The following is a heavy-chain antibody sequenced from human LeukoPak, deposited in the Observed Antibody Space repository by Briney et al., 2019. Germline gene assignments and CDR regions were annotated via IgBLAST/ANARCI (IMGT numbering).Heavy chain of an antibody. Sequence: KPSETLSLTCTVSGYSISSGYYWGWIRQPPGKALEWIGSIYHSGSTYYNPSLKSRVTISVDTSKNQFFLRLSSVTAADTAVYYCARVGSGWQLDYWGQGTLVTVSS. CDR2: IYHSGST. CDR1: GYSISSGYY. D-gene: IGHD6-19*01. V-gene: IGHV4-38-2*02. J-gene: IGHJ4*02. CDR3: ARVGSGWQLDY.